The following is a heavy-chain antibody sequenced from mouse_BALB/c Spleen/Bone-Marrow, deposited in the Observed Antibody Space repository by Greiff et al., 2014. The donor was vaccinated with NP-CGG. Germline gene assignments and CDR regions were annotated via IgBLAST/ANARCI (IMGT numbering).Heavy chain of an antibody. CDR3: ARGYGTPYYYAMDY. J-gene: IGHJ4*01. Sequence: VQLKESGPELEKPGASVKISCKASGYSFTGYNMNWVKQSNGKSLEWIGNIDPYYGGTSYNQKFKGKATLTVDKSSSTAYMQLKSLTSEDSAVYYCARGYGTPYYYAMDYWGQGTSVTVSS. D-gene: IGHD2-1*01. V-gene: IGHV1-39*01. CDR1: GYSFTGYN. CDR2: IDPYYGGT.